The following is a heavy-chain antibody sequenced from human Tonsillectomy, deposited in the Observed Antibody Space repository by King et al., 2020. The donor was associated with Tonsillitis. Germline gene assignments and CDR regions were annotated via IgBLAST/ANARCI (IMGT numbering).Heavy chain of an antibody. J-gene: IGHJ6*02. CDR3: ARRSAVVDEEAVAGRLPYYYYGMDV. D-gene: IGHD6-19*01. Sequence: QLVQSGAEVKKPGSSVNVSCKASGGTLSSYAISWVRQAPGQGLEWMGGIIPIFGTANCAQKFQGRVTITADEYTNTAYMDLSSLRSEDTAVYYCARRSAVVDEEAVAGRLPYYYYGMDVWGQGTTVTVSS. V-gene: IGHV1-69*01. CDR1: GGTLSSYA. CDR2: IIPIFGTA.